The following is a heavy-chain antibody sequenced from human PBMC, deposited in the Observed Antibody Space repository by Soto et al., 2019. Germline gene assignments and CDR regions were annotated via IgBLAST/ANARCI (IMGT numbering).Heavy chain of an antibody. CDR3: ARDLRISPIAVAAPNWFDH. CDR2: IIPILGIA. V-gene: IGHV1-69*08. Sequence: QVQLVQSGAEVKKPGSSVKVSCKASGGTFSSYTISWVRQAPGQGLEWMGRIIPILGIANYAQKFQGRVTITADKSTSTAYMELSSLRSEDTAVYYCARDLRISPIAVAAPNWFDHWGQGTLVTVSS. CDR1: GGTFSSYT. J-gene: IGHJ5*02. D-gene: IGHD6-19*01.